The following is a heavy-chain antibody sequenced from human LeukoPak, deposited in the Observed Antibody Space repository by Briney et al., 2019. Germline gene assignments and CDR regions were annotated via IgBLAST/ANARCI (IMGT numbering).Heavy chain of an antibody. CDR2: ISGGGVST. Sequence: GSLRLSCAASGFRFSSYAMSWVRQAPGKGLEWVSAISGGGVSTYYADSVKGRFTVSRDNSKNTLYLQMSSLRAEDTAVYYCVKGFGNGWYLSQFDYWGQGSLVTVSS. D-gene: IGHD6-19*01. J-gene: IGHJ4*02. CDR1: GFRFSSYA. V-gene: IGHV3-23*01. CDR3: VKGFGNGWYLSQFDY.